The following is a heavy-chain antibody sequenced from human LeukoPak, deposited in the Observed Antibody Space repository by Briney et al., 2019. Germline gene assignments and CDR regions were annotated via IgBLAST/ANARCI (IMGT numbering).Heavy chain of an antibody. CDR2: ISSNGGST. D-gene: IGHD1-26*01. Sequence: PGGSLRLSCAASGFTFSSYAMHWVRQAPRKGLEYVSAISSNGGSTYYANSVKGRFTISRDNSKNTLYLQMGSLRAEDMAVYYCAREVSGSYPDWGQGTLVTVSS. J-gene: IGHJ4*02. CDR1: GFTFSSYA. V-gene: IGHV3-64*01. CDR3: AREVSGSYPD.